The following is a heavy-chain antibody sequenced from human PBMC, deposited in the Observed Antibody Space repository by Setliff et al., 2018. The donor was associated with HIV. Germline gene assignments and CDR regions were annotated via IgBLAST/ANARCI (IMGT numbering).Heavy chain of an antibody. CDR3: AKAWGSGYPSFESALMFDV. D-gene: IGHD3-16*01. CDR1: GYTFTSYG. Sequence: ASVKVSCKASGYTFTSYGISWVRQAPGQGLEWMGWISAYNGNTNYAQSLQGRVTMTTDTSTSTAYMELRSLRSDDTALYYCAKAWGSGYPSFESALMFDVWGQGTLVTVSS. V-gene: IGHV1-18*01. J-gene: IGHJ4*02. CDR2: ISAYNGNT.